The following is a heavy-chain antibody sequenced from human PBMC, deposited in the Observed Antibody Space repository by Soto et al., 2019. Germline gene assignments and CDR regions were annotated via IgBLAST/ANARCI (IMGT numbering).Heavy chain of an antibody. Sequence: VGSLRLSCAASGFTFSNYDMHWVRQATGKGLEWVSGIGIVGDTYYPGSVKGRFTISRENAKNSLYLQMNSLRAGDTAVYYCARVLQRHSGFEDYFDYRGQGALVTVS. V-gene: IGHV3-13*04. J-gene: IGHJ4*02. CDR3: ARVLQRHSGFEDYFDY. D-gene: IGHD5-12*01. CDR2: IGIVGDT. CDR1: GFTFSNYD.